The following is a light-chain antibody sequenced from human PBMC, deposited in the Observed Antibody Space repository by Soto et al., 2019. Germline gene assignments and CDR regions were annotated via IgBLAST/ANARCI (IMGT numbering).Light chain of an antibody. CDR3: QQYNNWPPRYT. J-gene: IGKJ2*01. CDR2: GAS. Sequence: EIVMTQSPATLSVSPGERATLSCRASQSVSSNLAWYQQKPGQAPRLLIYGASTRATGIPARFSGSGSGTEFTFTISSLRSEDFAVYYCQQYNNWPPRYTFGQGTKLEIK. V-gene: IGKV3-15*01. CDR1: QSVSSN.